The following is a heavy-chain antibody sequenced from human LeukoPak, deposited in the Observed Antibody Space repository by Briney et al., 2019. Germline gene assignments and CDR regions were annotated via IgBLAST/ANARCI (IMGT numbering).Heavy chain of an antibody. CDR1: GFTFSNSA. J-gene: IGHJ4*02. V-gene: IGHV3-23*01. Sequence: GGSLRLSCAASGFTFSNSAVSWVRQAPGKGLEWVSAITGSGDTTYYADSVRGRFTISRDNSKNTLYLQMSSLRAEDTAVYYCAKGPSTWDFWGQGTLVTVSS. CDR2: ITGSGDTT. CDR3: AKGPSTWDF.